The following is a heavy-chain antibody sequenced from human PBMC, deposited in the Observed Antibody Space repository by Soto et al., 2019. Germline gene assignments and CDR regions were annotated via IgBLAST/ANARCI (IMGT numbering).Heavy chain of an antibody. D-gene: IGHD2-2*01. Sequence: PSETLSLTCAVSGYPISTCFNWAWIRQPPGKGLEWIGSIYHSGSTYYNLALKSRVTISSDVSKSQISLKLSSVTAADTALYYCEQDWGTDFYQLNTWRQGTLVTVSS. CDR1: GYPISTCFN. CDR3: EQDWGTDFYQLNT. V-gene: IGHV4-38-2*01. J-gene: IGHJ4*02. CDR2: IYHSGST.